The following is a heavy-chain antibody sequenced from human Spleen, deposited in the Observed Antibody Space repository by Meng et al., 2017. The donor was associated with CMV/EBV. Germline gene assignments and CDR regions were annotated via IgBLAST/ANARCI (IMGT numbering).Heavy chain of an antibody. CDR2: FIPLFGTP. D-gene: IGHD1-26*01. CDR3: ARGVRPEGELLS. CDR1: AGPFTSYA. Sequence: CRASAGPFTSYALSWVRQAPGQGLEWMGGFIPLFGTPKYAQKFQGRVTITTDESTATAYMELSSLRSEDTALYYCARGVRPEGELLSWGQGTLVTVSS. J-gene: IGHJ4*02. V-gene: IGHV1-69*05.